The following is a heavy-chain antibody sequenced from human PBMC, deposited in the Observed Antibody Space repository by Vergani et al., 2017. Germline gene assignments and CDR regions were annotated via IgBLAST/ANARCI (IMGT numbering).Heavy chain of an antibody. CDR1: GFTFGDYA. CDR2: IRSKAYGGTT. D-gene: IGHD3-22*01. J-gene: IGHJ4*02. V-gene: IGHV3-49*05. CDR3: TRAPQLLTMIVVVQQNPPPDFDY. Sequence: EVQLVESGGGLVKPGRSLRLSCTASGFTFGDYAMSWFRQAPGKGLEWVGFIRSKAYGGTTEYAASVKGRFTISRDDSKSIAYLQMNSLKTEDTAVYYCTRAPQLLTMIVVVQQNPPPDFDYWGQGTLVTVSS.